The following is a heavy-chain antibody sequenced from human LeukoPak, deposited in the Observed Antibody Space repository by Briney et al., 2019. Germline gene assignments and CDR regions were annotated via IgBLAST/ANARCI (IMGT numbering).Heavy chain of an antibody. D-gene: IGHD6-13*01. CDR1: GGSISSYY. J-gene: IGHJ4*02. V-gene: IGHV4-59*08. Sequence: PSETLSLTCTVSGGSISSYYWSWIRQPPGKGLEWIGYIYYSGSTNYNPSLKSRVTISVDTSKNQFSLKLSSVTAADTAVYYCARHYYSSSWSHPGYWGQGTLVTVSS. CDR3: ARHYYSSSWSHPGY. CDR2: IYYSGST.